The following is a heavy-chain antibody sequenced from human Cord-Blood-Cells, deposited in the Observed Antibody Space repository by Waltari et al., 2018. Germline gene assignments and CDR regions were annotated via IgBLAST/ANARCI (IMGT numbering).Heavy chain of an antibody. CDR2: INHSGST. Sequence: QVQLQQWGAGLLQPSETLSLTCAVYGGSFSGSYWGWIRQPPGTGLEWIGEINHSGSTNYNPSLKSRVTISVDTSKNQFSLKLSSVTTADTAVYYCASEVGDIDYWGQGTLVTVSS. CDR1: GGSFSGSY. D-gene: IGHD1-26*01. CDR3: ASEVGDIDY. V-gene: IGHV4-34*01. J-gene: IGHJ4*02.